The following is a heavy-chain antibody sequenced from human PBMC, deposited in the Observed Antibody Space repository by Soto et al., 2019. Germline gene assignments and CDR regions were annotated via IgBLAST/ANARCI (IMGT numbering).Heavy chain of an antibody. CDR2: MNRRASSYSI. Sequence: EVHLVESGGGLVQPGGSLRLSCAASGFTFSEHNMDWVRQAPGKGLEWVGRMNRRASSYSILYAASVNGRFTISRDDSENSLYLQMSSLKTEDTAVYYCARDNGGLGDYWGQGTLVVVSS. J-gene: IGHJ4*02. CDR1: GFTFSEHN. CDR3: ARDNGGLGDY. V-gene: IGHV3-72*01. D-gene: IGHD4-17*01.